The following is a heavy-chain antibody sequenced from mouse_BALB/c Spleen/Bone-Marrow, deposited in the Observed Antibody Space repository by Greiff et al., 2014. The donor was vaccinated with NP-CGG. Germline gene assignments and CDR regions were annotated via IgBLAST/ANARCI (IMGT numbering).Heavy chain of an antibody. J-gene: IGHJ4*01. Sequence: EVKLQESGGGLVQPGGSRKLSCAASGFTFSSFGMHWVRQAPEKGLEWVAYISSGSSTIYYADTVKGRFTISRDNPKNTLFLRMTSLRSEDTAMYYCARDDYDYAMDYWGQGTSVTVSS. CDR2: ISSGSSTI. D-gene: IGHD2-4*01. CDR3: ARDDYDYAMDY. V-gene: IGHV5-17*02. CDR1: GFTFSSFG.